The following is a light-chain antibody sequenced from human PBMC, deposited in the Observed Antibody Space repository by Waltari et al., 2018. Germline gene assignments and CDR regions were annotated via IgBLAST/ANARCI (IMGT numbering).Light chain of an antibody. Sequence: QSALTQPASVSGSPGQSITLSCTGTSSDVGGYNYVSWYQQHPGKVPKLMIYDVVNRPSGVSNRFSGSKSGNTASLTISGLQAEDEADYYCSSYTSSSTWVFGGGTKLTVL. J-gene: IGLJ3*02. CDR3: SSYTSSSTWV. CDR1: SSDVGGYNY. V-gene: IGLV2-14*03. CDR2: DVV.